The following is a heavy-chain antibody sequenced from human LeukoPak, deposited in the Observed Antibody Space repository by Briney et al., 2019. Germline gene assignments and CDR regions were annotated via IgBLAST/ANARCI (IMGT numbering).Heavy chain of an antibody. CDR1: GGSVSSGSYY. J-gene: IGHJ4*02. V-gene: IGHV4-61*01. D-gene: IGHD3-9*01. CDR2: IYYSGST. Sequence: SETLSLTCTVSGGSVSSGSYYWSWIRQPPGKGLEWIGNIYYSGSTNYNPSLKSRVTISVDTSKNQFSLKLSSVTAADTAVYYCARGYYDLLTGCYPFDYWGQGTLVTVSS. CDR3: ARGYYDLLTGCYPFDY.